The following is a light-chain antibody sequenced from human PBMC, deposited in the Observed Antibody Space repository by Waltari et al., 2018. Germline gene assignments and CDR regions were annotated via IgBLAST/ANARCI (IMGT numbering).Light chain of an antibody. CDR2: AAS. CDR3: QQSDSTPWT. CDR1: QSISSY. J-gene: IGKJ1*01. V-gene: IGKV1-39*01. Sequence: DIQMTQSPSSLSASVGDRVTITCRASQSISSYLNWYQQKPGKAPKPLSYAASSLQSGVPARFSGSGSGTDFTLTSSSLKPEDFATYYCQQSDSTPWTFGQGTKVEIK.